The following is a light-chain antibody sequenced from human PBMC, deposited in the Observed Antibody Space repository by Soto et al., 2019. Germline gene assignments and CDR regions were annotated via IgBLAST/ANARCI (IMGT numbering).Light chain of an antibody. CDR2: EVN. Sequence: QSVLTQPPSASGSPGQSAAISCTGTSSDVGGYNYVSWYQQHPGKAPKLMIYEVNKRPSGVPDRFSGSKSGNTASLTVSGLQAEDEADCYCSSYAGSSNVFGTGTKVTVL. CDR3: SSYAGSSNV. V-gene: IGLV2-8*01. CDR1: SSDVGGYNY. J-gene: IGLJ1*01.